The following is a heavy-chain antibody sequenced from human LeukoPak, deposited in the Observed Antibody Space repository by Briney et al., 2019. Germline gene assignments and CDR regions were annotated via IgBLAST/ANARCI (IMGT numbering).Heavy chain of an antibody. CDR1: GYTFISYD. J-gene: IGHJ6*03. CDR2: MNPNSGNT. V-gene: IGHV1-8*01. CDR3: ARVGRGWTYYHYYYMDV. Sequence: ASVKVSCKASGYTFISYDIKLVRQATGQGLEWMGWMNPNSGNTGYAQKFQGRVTMTRNTSISTAYMELSSLRSEDTAVYYCARVGRGWTYYHYYYMDVWGKGTTVTVSS. D-gene: IGHD6-19*01.